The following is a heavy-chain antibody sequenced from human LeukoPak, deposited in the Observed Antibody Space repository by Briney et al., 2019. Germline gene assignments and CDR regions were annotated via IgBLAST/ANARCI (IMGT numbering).Heavy chain of an antibody. V-gene: IGHV4-34*01. J-gene: IGHJ5*02. Sequence: SETLSLTCAVYGGSFSGYYWSWIRQPPGKGLEWIGEINHSGSTNYNPSLKSRVTISVDTSKNQFSLKLSSVTAADTAVYYCARRSFIAAAGTLWFDPWGQGTLVTVSS. CDR1: GGSFSGYY. CDR3: ARRSFIAAAGTLWFDP. CDR2: INHSGST. D-gene: IGHD6-13*01.